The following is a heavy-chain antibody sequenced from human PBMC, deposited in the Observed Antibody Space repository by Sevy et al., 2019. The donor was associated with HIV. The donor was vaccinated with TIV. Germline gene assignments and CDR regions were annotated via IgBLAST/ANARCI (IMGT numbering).Heavy chain of an antibody. V-gene: IGHV3-23*01. CDR3: AREGCTQPHDY. CDR2: FSFGCGRI. J-gene: IGHJ4*02. CDR1: GFTFAKYS. D-gene: IGHD2-8*01. Sequence: GGSLRLSCAASGFTFAKYSMIWVRQAPGKGLEWVSTFSFGCGRINYADSVKRRFTISRDDSKNTLFLQMNSLRAEDTATYFCAREGCTQPHDYWGQGTLVTVSS.